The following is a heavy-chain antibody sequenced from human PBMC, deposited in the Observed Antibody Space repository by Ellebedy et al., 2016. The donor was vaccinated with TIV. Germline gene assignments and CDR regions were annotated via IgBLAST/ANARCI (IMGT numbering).Heavy chain of an antibody. V-gene: IGHV4-59*01. CDR2: ISHRGSP. D-gene: IGHD3-9*01. CDR1: GDSISSYY. CDR3: AREVYDILTGLSYGMDV. J-gene: IGHJ6*02. Sequence: PSETLSLTCTISGDSISSYYWNWIRQPPGKGLEWIGYISHRGSPNYNPSLKSRVTISEDTSKNPISLKLTSVTAADTAVYYCAREVYDILTGLSYGMDVWGQGTTVTVSS.